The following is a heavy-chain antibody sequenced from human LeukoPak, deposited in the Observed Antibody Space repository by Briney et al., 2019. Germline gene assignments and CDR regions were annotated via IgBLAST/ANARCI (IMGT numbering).Heavy chain of an antibody. J-gene: IGHJ4*02. CDR2: ISGSGGST. CDR3: ARGSTYYDSSGQVPFDY. D-gene: IGHD3-22*01. Sequence: GGSLRLSCAASGFTFSSYAMSWVRQAPGKGLEWVSAISGSGGSTYYADSVKGRFTISRDNSKNTLYLQMDSLRAEDTAVYYCARGSTYYDSSGQVPFDYWGQGTLVTVSS. V-gene: IGHV3-23*01. CDR1: GFTFSSYA.